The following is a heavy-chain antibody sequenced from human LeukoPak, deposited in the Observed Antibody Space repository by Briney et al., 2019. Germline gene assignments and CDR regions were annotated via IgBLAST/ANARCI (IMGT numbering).Heavy chain of an antibody. CDR3: AKCSASRGGSPAIDY. Sequence: PGESLRLSCAASGFTFSSYAMHWVRQAPGKGLEWVAIIWSDGNNKYYADSVEGRFTISRDNSKNTLYLQMNSLRAEDTAVYYCAKCSASRGGSPAIDYWGQGTLVTVSS. D-gene: IGHD1-26*01. CDR1: GFTFSSYA. V-gene: IGHV3-33*06. J-gene: IGHJ4*02. CDR2: IWSDGNNK.